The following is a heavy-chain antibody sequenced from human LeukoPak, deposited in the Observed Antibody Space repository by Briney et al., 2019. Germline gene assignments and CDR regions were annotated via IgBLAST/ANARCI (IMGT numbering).Heavy chain of an antibody. J-gene: IGHJ6*02. CDR1: GGSISSSSYY. Sequence: PSETLSLTCTVSGGSISSSSYYWGWIRQPPGKGLEWIGSIYYSGSTYYNPSLKSRVAISVDTSKNQFSLKLSSVTAADTAVYYCARAIAAAGPDYGMDVWGQGTTVTVSS. CDR2: IYYSGST. D-gene: IGHD6-13*01. CDR3: ARAIAAAGPDYGMDV. V-gene: IGHV4-39*01.